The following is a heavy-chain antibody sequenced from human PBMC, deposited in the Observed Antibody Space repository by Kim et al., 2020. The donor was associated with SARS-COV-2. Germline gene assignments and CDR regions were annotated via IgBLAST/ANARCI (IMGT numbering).Heavy chain of an antibody. Sequence: AVSVKSRITIHPDTSKNQFSLQLNSVTPEDTAVYYCARGGYSGYDGAFDIWGQGTMVTVSS. CDR3: ARGGYSGYDGAFDI. D-gene: IGHD5-12*01. V-gene: IGHV6-1*01. J-gene: IGHJ3*02.